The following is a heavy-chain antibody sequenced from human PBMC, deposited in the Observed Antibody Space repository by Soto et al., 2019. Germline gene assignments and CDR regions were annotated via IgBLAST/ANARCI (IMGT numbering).Heavy chain of an antibody. CDR3: AREGNYEPLGYYYYMDV. D-gene: IGHD3-3*01. Sequence: ASVKVSCKASGYTFTSYYMHWVRQAPGQGLEWMGIINPSGGSTSYAQKFQGRVTMTRNTSISTAYMELSSLRSEDTAVYYCAREGNYEPLGYYYYMDVWGKGTTVTVSS. CDR1: GYTFTSYY. J-gene: IGHJ6*03. V-gene: IGHV1-46*01. CDR2: INPSGGST.